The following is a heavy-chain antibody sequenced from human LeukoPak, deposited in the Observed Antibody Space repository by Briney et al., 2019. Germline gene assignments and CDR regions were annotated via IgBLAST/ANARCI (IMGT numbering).Heavy chain of an antibody. J-gene: IGHJ6*03. V-gene: IGHV4-34*01. CDR3: ARRLGGGSCYSINYYYYMDV. Sequence: SETLSLTCAAYGGSFSGYYWSWIRQPPGKGLEWVGEINHSGSTNYNPSLKSRVTISVDTSKNQFSLKLSSVTAADTAVYYCARRLGGGSCYSINYYYYMDVWGKGTTVTVSS. CDR1: GGSFSGYY. D-gene: IGHD2-15*01. CDR2: INHSGST.